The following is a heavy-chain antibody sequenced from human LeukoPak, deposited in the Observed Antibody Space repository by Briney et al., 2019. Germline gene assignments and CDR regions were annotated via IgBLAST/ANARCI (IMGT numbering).Heavy chain of an antibody. J-gene: IGHJ4*02. V-gene: IGHV1-2*02. CDR3: AREVGLKVTGTTGFDY. CDR2: INPNSGGT. Sequence: GSSVTVSCKCSGYTFTCYCLHWVRQAPGQGRGWVWWINPNSGGTNYAQKFQGRVTMTRDTSISTAYMELSRLRSDHTAVYYCAREVGLKVTGTTGFDYWGQGTLVTVSS. CDR1: GYTFTCYC. D-gene: IGHD1-20*01.